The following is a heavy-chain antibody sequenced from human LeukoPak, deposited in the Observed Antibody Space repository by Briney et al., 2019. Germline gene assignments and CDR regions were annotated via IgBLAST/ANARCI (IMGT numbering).Heavy chain of an antibody. CDR2: ISYDGSNK. D-gene: IGHD6-13*01. CDR3: ARDKSLYSEYYYYGMTS. V-gene: IGHV3-30*03. Sequence: PGRSLRLSCAASGFTFSSYGMHWVRQAPGKGLEWVAVISYDGSNKYYADSVKGRFTISRDNSKNTLYLQMNSLRAEDTAVYYCARDKSLYSEYYYYGMTSGAKGPRSPSP. CDR1: GFTFSSYG. J-gene: IGHJ6*02.